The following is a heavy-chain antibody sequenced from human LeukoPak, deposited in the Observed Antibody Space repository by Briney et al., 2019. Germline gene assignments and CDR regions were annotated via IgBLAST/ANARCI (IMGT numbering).Heavy chain of an antibody. J-gene: IGHJ3*02. V-gene: IGHV4-39*07. CDR2: IYHSGST. D-gene: IGHD6-19*01. CDR3: ARTGWDHDAFDI. CDR1: GGSISSSSYY. Sequence: SETLSLTCTVSGGSISSSSYYWGWIRQPPGKGLEWIGSIYHSGSTYYNPSLKSRVTISVDTSKNQFSLKLSSVTAADTAVYYCARTGWDHDAFDIWGQGTMVTVSS.